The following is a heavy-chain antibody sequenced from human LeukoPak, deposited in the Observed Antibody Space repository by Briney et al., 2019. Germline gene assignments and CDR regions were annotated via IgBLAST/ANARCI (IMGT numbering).Heavy chain of an antibody. CDR3: ARGGIAARYYFDY. CDR2: IIPIFGTA. J-gene: IGHJ4*02. CDR1: GGTFSSYA. D-gene: IGHD6-6*01. V-gene: IGHV1-69*05. Sequence: ASVKVSCKASGGTFSSYAISWVRQAPGQGLEWMGGIIPIFGTANYAQKFQGRVTITTDESTSTAYVELSSLRSEDTAVYYCARGGIAARYYFDYWGQGTLGTVSS.